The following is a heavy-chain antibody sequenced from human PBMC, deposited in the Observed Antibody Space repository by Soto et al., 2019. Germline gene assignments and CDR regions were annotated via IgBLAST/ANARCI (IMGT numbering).Heavy chain of an antibody. CDR3: TNHVVWNFAS. CDR1: GGSISSGKW. J-gene: IGHJ4*02. D-gene: IGHD1-1*01. Sequence: QVHLQESGPGLVKPSGTLSLTCDVSGGSISSGKWWSWVRQPPGKGLEWMGEISHGESVKYNPSSRSRAVLSVDKSKHPLSLTLHSVTASDTAVYFCTNHVVWNFASWRQRILVTVSS. V-gene: IGHV4-4*02. CDR2: ISHGESV.